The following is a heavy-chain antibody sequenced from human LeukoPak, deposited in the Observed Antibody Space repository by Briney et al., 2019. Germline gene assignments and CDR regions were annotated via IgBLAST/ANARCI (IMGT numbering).Heavy chain of an antibody. D-gene: IGHD2-2*03. CDR2: IYYSGST. CDR1: GGSISSGGYY. V-gene: IGHV4-31*03. J-gene: IGHJ6*02. Sequence: PSETLSLTCTVSGGSISSGGYYWSWIRQHPGKGLEWIGYIYYSGSTYYNPSLKSRVTISVDTSKNHFSLKLSSVTAADTAVYYCARMAPGYCSSTRCYEYGMDVWGQGTTVTVSS. CDR3: ARMAPGYCSSTRCYEYGMDV.